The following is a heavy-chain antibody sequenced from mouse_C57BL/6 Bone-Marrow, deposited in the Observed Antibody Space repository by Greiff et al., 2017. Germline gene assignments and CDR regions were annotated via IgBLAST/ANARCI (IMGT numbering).Heavy chain of an antibody. V-gene: IGHV1-64*01. D-gene: IGHD1-1*01. CDR3: AHYYGSSYVWYFDV. CDR2: IHPNSGST. J-gene: IGHJ1*03. CDR1: GYTFTSYW. Sequence: QVQLQQPGAELVKPGASVKLSCKASGYTFTSYWMHWVKQRPGQGLEWIGMIHPNSGSTNYNEKFKSKATLTVDKSSSTAYLQLSSLTSDDSAVYYGAHYYGSSYVWYFDVGGTGTTVTVSS.